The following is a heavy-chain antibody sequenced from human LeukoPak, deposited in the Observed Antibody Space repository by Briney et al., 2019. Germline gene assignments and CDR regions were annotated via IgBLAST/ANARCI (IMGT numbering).Heavy chain of an antibody. CDR3: AREWEPQSNFDY. CDR1: GFTFGDYY. J-gene: IGHJ4*02. V-gene: IGHV3-11*01. CDR2: ISSSGSTI. D-gene: IGHD1-26*01. Sequence: GGSLRLSCAASGFTFGDYYMSWIRQAPGKGLEWVSYISSSGSTIYYADSVKGRFTISRDNAKNSLYLQMNSLRAEDTAVYYCAREWEPQSNFDYWGQGTLVTVSS.